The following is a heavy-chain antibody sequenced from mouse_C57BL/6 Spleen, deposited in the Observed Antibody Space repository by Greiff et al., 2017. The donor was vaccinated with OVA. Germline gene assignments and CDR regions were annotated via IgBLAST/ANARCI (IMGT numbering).Heavy chain of an antibody. D-gene: IGHD1-1*01. V-gene: IGHV1-80*01. CDR2: IYPGDGDT. J-gene: IGHJ4*01. CDR3: ARIYYYGSSYVNYYAMDY. CDR1: GYAFSSYW. Sequence: QVQLKESGAELVKPGASVKISCKASGYAFSSYWMNWVKQRPGKGLEWIGQIYPGDGDTNYNGKFKGKATLTADKSSSTAYMQLSSLTSEDSAVYFCARIYYYGSSYVNYYAMDYWGQGTSVTVSS.